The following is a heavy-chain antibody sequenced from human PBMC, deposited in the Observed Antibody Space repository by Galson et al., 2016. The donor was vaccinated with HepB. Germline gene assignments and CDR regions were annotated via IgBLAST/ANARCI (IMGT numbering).Heavy chain of an antibody. CDR1: GFTFSNHW. CDR3: ASVENFDY. CDR2: INPGGSDT. Sequence: SLRLSCAASGFTFSNHWMHWVRQAPGKGLVWVSRINPGGSDTMYADSVKGRFTISRDNAKNTLYLQMNSLRPEDTAVYYCASVENFDYWGQGTLVTVSS. J-gene: IGHJ4*02. V-gene: IGHV3-74*03. D-gene: IGHD5-24*01.